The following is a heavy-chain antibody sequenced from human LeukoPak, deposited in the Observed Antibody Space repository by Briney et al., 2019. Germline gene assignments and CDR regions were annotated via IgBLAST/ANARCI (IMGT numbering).Heavy chain of an antibody. J-gene: IGHJ4*02. V-gene: IGHV3-7*03. CDR1: GFSISSHW. CDR2: IKADGSQQ. Sequence: GGSLRLSCVASGFSISSHWMRRLRQAPGKGLGWVANIKADGSQQYYVDSVRGRFTITRDNAENSLYLQMNSLRAEDTAVYYCTRNSLDYWGLGTLVTVSS. CDR3: TRNSLDY.